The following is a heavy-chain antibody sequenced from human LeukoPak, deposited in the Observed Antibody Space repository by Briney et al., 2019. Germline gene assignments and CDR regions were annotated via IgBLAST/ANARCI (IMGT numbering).Heavy chain of an antibody. CDR2: ISAYNGNT. J-gene: IGHJ6*02. Sequence: ASVKVSCKASGYTFTSYGISWVRQAPGRGLEWMGWISAYNGNTNYAQKLQGRVTMTTDTSTSTAYMELRSLRSDDTAVYYCAAGGYDYYYHYGMDVWGQGTTVTVSS. V-gene: IGHV1-18*01. CDR3: AAGGYDYYYHYGMDV. D-gene: IGHD5-12*01. CDR1: GYTFTSYG.